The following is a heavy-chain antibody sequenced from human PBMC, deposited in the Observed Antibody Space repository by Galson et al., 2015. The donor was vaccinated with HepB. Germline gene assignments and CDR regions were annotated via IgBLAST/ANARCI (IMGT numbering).Heavy chain of an antibody. CDR2: ISYDGSSN. V-gene: IGHV3-30*18. J-gene: IGHJ4*02. Sequence: SLRLSCAASGFTFRNYGMHWVRQAPGKGLEWVAVISYDGSSNYYADSVKGRFAISRDNSKNTLFLRMDSLRAEDTAVYYCAKARELRRAYFDYWGQGTLVTVSS. D-gene: IGHD3-16*01. CDR3: AKARELRRAYFDY. CDR1: GFTFRNYG.